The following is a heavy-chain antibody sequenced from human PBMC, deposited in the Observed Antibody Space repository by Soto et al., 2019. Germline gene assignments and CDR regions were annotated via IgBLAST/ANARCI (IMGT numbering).Heavy chain of an antibody. D-gene: IGHD3-9*01. Sequence: GASVKVSCKASGYTFTSYAMHWVRQAPGQRPEWMGWINAGNGNTKYSQKFQGRVTITRDTSASTAYMELSSLRSEDTAVYYCVRSLYDLLTGSVYNWFDPWGQGTLVTVSS. CDR1: GYTFTSYA. CDR2: INAGNGNT. V-gene: IGHV1-3*01. CDR3: VRSLYDLLTGSVYNWFDP. J-gene: IGHJ5*02.